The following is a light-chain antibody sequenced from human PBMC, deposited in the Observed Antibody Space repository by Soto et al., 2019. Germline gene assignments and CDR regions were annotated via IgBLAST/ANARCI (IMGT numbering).Light chain of an antibody. V-gene: IGKV3-20*01. CDR2: GAF. CDR1: QSVSSNY. CDR3: QQYNSYSQT. Sequence: EIVLTQSPGTLSLSPGERATFSCRASQSVSSNYLAWYQQKPGQAPRLLIYGAFKRATGIPDRFSGSGSGTDFTLTISSLQSEDFAVYYCQQYNSYSQTFGQGTKVDIK. J-gene: IGKJ1*01.